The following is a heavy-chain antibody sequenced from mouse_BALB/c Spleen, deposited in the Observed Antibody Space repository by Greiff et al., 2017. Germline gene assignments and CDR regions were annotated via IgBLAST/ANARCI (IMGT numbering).Heavy chain of an antibody. J-gene: IGHJ2*01. CDR2: IDPANGNT. CDR1: GFNIKDTY. D-gene: IGHD1-1*01. CDR3: ARTYYGSSYLDY. V-gene: IGHV14-3*02. Sequence: VQLQQSGAELVKPGASVKLSCTASGFNIKDTYMHWVKQRPEQGLEWIGRIDPANGNTKYDPKFQGKATITADTSSNTAYLQLSSLTSEDTAVYYCARTYYGSSYLDYWGQGTTLTVSS.